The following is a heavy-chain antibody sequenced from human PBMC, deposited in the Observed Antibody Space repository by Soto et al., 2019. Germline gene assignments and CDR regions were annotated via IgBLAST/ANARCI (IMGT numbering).Heavy chain of an antibody. Sequence: QVQLVQSGAEVKKPGSSVKVSCKASGGTFSSYAISWVRQAPGQGLEWMGGIIPIFGTANYAQKFQGRVTITADESTSTAYMELSSLRSEDTAVYYCARDRTTPVVTYFDYWGQGTLVTVSS. D-gene: IGHD4-17*01. CDR2: IIPIFGTA. CDR3: ARDRTTPVVTYFDY. CDR1: GGTFSSYA. V-gene: IGHV1-69*12. J-gene: IGHJ4*02.